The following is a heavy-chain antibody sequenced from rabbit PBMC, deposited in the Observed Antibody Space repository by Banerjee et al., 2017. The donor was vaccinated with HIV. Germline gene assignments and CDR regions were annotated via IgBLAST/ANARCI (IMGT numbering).Heavy chain of an antibody. Sequence: QEQLVESGGGLVQPEGSLTLTCTASGFSFSNGYVMCWVRQAPGKGLEWIACINTISGDTVYATWAKGRFTISKTSSTTVTLQMTSLTAADTATYFCAKYSNYYGMDLWGQGTLVTVS. CDR3: AKYSNYYGMDL. V-gene: IGHV1S45*01. CDR1: GFSFSNGYV. CDR2: INTISGDT. J-gene: IGHJ6*01.